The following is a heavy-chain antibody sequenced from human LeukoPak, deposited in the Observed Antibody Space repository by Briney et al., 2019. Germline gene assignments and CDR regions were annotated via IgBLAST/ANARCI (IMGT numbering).Heavy chain of an antibody. CDR2: ISPSGAST. CDR3: ARGSSRSPRDAFDI. CDR1: GGTFSSYA. V-gene: IGHV1-46*01. Sequence: GASVKVSCKASGGTFSSYAISWVRQATGQGLECMGIISPSGASTTYAQNFQGRVTMTRDMSTSTLYMELSSLKSEDTAVYYCARGSSRSPRDAFDIWGQGTMVTVSS. J-gene: IGHJ3*02.